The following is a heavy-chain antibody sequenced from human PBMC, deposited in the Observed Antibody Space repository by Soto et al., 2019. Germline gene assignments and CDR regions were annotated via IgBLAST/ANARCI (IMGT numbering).Heavy chain of an antibody. CDR3: TRDAGFDSRSYYFDN. D-gene: IGHD3-22*01. Sequence: ASVKVSCKASGYTLTSYGFSWVRQAPGQGLEWVGWISGYNSKTKYAQKFQGRVSMTTDTSSSTAYMEVRSLTFDDTAVYYCTRDAGFDSRSYYFDNWG. CDR2: ISGYNSKT. V-gene: IGHV1-18*01. J-gene: IGHJ4*01. CDR1: GYTLTSYG.